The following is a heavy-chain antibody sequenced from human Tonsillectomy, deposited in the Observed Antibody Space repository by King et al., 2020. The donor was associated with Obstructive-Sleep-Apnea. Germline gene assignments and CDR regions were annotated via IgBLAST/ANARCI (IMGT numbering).Heavy chain of an antibody. V-gene: IGHV4-39*07. CDR2: IYYSGST. J-gene: IGHJ6*02. Sequence: LQLQESGPGLVKPSETLSLTCTVSGGSISSSSYYWGWIRQPPGKGLEWIGSIYYSGSTYYNPSLKSRVTISVDTSKNQFSLKLSSVTAADTAVYYCARVVRQPGAYYYYGMDVWGQGTTVTVSS. CDR3: ARVVRQPGAYYYYGMDV. D-gene: IGHD6-13*01. CDR1: GGSISSSSYY.